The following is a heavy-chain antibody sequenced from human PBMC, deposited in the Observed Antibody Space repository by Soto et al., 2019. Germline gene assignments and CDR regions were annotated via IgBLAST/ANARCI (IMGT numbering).Heavy chain of an antibody. CDR2: ISWNSGNI. CDR1: GFTFDDYA. J-gene: IGHJ4*02. D-gene: IGHD5-12*01. CDR3: AKGAVTSICGYVDY. Sequence: EVHLVESGGGLVQPGRSLRLSCTASGFTFDDYAMHWVRQVPGKGLEGVSSISWNSGNIVYADSVKGRFTISRDSANNSLYLQMSSLRTEDTALYYCAKGAVTSICGYVDYWGQGTLVTVSS. V-gene: IGHV3-9*01.